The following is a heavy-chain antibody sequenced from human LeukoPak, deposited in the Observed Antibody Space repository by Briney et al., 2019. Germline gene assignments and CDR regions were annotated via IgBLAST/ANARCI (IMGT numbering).Heavy chain of an antibody. CDR3: ARLQRVQLWFFDY. J-gene: IGHJ4*02. Sequence: SETLSLTCTVSGGSISSYYWSWIRQPPGKGLEWIGYIYYSGSTNYNPSLKSRVTISVDTSKNQFSLKLSSVTAADTAVYYCARLQRVQLWFFDYWRQGTLVTVSS. CDR2: IYYSGST. V-gene: IGHV4-59*08. D-gene: IGHD5-18*01. CDR1: GGSISSYY.